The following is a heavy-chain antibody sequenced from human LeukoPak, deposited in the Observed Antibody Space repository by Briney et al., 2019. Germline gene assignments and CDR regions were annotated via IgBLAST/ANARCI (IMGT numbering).Heavy chain of an antibody. CDR1: GGSISSYY. D-gene: IGHD3-3*01. J-gene: IGHJ6*02. CDR2: IYTSGST. V-gene: IGHV4-4*07. Sequence: PSETLSLTCTVSGGSISSYYWSWIRQPAGKGLEWIGRIYTSGSTNYNPSLKSRVTMSVDTSKNQFSLKLSSVTAADTAVYYCARHMYDFWSGYYYYYGMDVWGQGTTVTVSS. CDR3: ARHMYDFWSGYYYYYGMDV.